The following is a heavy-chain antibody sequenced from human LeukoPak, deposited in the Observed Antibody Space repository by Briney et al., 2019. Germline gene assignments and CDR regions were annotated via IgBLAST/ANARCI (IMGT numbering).Heavy chain of an antibody. D-gene: IGHD2-2*01. CDR2: IYYSGST. CDR1: GGSISSSSYY. CDR3: ARRAIAAGRYYYYGMDV. J-gene: IGHJ6*02. Sequence: PSETLSLTCTVSGGSISSSSYYWGWIRQPPGKGLEWIGSIYYSGSTYYNPSLKSRVTISVDTSKNQFSLKLSSVTAADTAVYYCARRAIAAGRYYYYGMDVWGQGTTVTVSS. V-gene: IGHV4-39*07.